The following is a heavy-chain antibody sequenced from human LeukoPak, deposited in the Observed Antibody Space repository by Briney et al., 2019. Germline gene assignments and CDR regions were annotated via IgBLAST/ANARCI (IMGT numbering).Heavy chain of an antibody. CDR3: ARASPSQNYHDRGGYYASYFDY. Sequence: GGSLRLSCAASGFTFSSYPMHWVRQAPGKGPEWVAIISYDGSTKYFADSVKGRFTISRDNSKNTVYLQMYSLTDEDTGLYYCARASPSQNYHDRGGYYASYFDYWGQGTLVTVSS. CDR1: GFTFSSYP. D-gene: IGHD3-22*01. V-gene: IGHV3-30*04. CDR2: ISYDGSTK. J-gene: IGHJ4*02.